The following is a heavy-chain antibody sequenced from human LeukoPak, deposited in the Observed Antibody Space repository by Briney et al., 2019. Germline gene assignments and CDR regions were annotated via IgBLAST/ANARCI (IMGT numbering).Heavy chain of an antibody. V-gene: IGHV4-59*01. J-gene: IGHJ4*02. CDR1: GGSIISYY. Sequence: SETLSLACTVSGGSIISYYWSWIRQPPGKGLEFIGYIYYSGRTNYNPSLKSRVTISVDTSKNQFSLKLSSVTAADTAVYYCASSRGGCSSTSCYDYWGQGTPVTVSS. D-gene: IGHD2-2*01. CDR2: IYYSGRT. CDR3: ASSRGGCSSTSCYDY.